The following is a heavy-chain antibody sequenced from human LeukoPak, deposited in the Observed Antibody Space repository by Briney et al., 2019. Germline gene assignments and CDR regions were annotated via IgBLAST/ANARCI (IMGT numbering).Heavy chain of an antibody. CDR2: IYPGDSDT. V-gene: IGHV5-51*01. J-gene: IGHJ5*02. Sequence: GESLKISCKDSGYSFTSYWIGWVRQMPGKGLEWMGIIYPGDSDTRYSPSFQGQVTISADKSISTAYLQWSSLKASDTAMYYCAREGGRSASQYGSPWFDPWGQGTLVTVSS. CDR3: AREGGRSASQYGSPWFDP. D-gene: IGHD3-16*01. CDR1: GYSFTSYW.